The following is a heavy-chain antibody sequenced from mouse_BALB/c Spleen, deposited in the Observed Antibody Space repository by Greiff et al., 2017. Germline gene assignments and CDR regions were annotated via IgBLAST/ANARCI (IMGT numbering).Heavy chain of an antibody. CDR2: ISSGGSYT. Sequence: EVKVVESGGGLVKPGGSLKLSCAASGFTFSSYAMSWVRQSPEKRLEWVAEISSGGSYTYYPDTVTGRFTISRDNAKNTLYLEMSSLRSEDTAMYYCARDYYDYDDAVYYYAMDYWGQGTSVTVSA. CDR3: ARDYYDYDDAVYYYAMDY. D-gene: IGHD2-4*01. J-gene: IGHJ4*01. CDR1: GFTFSSYA. V-gene: IGHV5-9-4*01.